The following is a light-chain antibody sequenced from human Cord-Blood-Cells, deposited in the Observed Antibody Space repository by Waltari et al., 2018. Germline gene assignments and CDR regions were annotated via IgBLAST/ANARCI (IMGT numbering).Light chain of an antibody. J-gene: IGLJ3*02. V-gene: IGLV2-11*01. CDR3: CSYAGNYFWV. CDR2: DVS. CDR1: SSAVGGYNY. Sequence: QSALTQPRPVSGSPGQSVTISCTGTSSAVGGYNYVSWYQQHPGKAPKLMIYDVSKRPTRGPERYSGSKSRNTASYTISGLQAVDVTDYYFCSYAGNYFWVFGGGSGLTVL.